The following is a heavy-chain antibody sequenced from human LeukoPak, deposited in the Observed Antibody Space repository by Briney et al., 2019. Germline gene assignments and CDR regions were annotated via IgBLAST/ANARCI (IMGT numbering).Heavy chain of an antibody. J-gene: IGHJ4*02. CDR1: GGTFSSYA. CDR3: IARQLPPNSDY. D-gene: IGHD2-2*01. V-gene: IGHV1-69*05. CDR2: IIPIFGTA. Sequence: SVKVSCKASGGTFSSYAISSVRQAPGQGLEWMGGIIPIFGTANYAQKFQGRVTITTDESTSTAYMELSSLRSEDTAVYYCIARQLPPNSDYWGQGTLVTVSS.